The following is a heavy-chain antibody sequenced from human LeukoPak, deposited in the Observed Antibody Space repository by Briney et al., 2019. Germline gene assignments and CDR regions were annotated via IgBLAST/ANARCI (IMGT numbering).Heavy chain of an antibody. J-gene: IGHJ6*03. CDR1: GSGFTFGNFA. CDR2: ISGSGYYT. Sequence: GGSLRLSCAASGSGFTFGNFAMSWVRQAPGKGLEWLSGISGSGYYTYYADSVKGRFTISRDNSKNTLYIQMNSLRAEDTAVYYCAKDGSWGDYYFYFYMDVWGKGTTVTVSS. D-gene: IGHD3-16*01. V-gene: IGHV3-23*01. CDR3: AKDGSWGDYYFYFYMDV.